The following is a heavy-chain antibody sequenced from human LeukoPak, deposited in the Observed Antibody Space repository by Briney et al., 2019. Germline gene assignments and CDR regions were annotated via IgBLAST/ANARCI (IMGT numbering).Heavy chain of an antibody. D-gene: IGHD3-10*01. Sequence: GGSLRLSCAASGFTFSSYSMNWVRQAPGKGLEWVSSISSSSSYIYYADSEKGRFTISRDNAKNSLYLQMNSLRAEDTAVYYCATITMVRPFDYWGQGTLVTVSS. J-gene: IGHJ4*02. V-gene: IGHV3-21*01. CDR2: ISSSSSYI. CDR3: ATITMVRPFDY. CDR1: GFTFSSYS.